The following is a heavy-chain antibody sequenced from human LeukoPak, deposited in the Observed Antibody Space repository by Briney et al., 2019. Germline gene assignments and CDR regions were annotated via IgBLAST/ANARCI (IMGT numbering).Heavy chain of an antibody. D-gene: IGHD6-13*01. V-gene: IGHV3-21*01. CDR3: ASSSWYDSPGVV. CDR2: ISGSDSST. Sequence: GGSLRLSCAASGFTFSSYSMNWVRQAPGKGLEWVSGISGSDSSTYYTDSVKGRFTISRDSAKNSLYLQMNSLRAEDTAVYYCASSSWYDSPGVVWGKGTTVTVSS. J-gene: IGHJ6*04. CDR1: GFTFSSYS.